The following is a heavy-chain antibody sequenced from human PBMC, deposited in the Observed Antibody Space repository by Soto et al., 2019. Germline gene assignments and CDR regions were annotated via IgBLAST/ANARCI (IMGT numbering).Heavy chain of an antibody. D-gene: IGHD3-3*01. Sequence: SETLSLTCTVSGGSISRSVYYWGWIRQPPGKGLEWIGSIYYSGSTNYNPSLKSRVTISVDTSKNQFSLKLSSVTAADTAVYYCARVSRFWSGSNYYYYMDVWGKGTTVTVSS. J-gene: IGHJ6*03. CDR3: ARVSRFWSGSNYYYYMDV. CDR2: IYYSGST. V-gene: IGHV4-39*07. CDR1: GGSISRSVYY.